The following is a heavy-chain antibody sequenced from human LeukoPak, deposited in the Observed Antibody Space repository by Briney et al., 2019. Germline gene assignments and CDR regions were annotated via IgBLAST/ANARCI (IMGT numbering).Heavy chain of an antibody. D-gene: IGHD2-15*01. V-gene: IGHV3-30-3*01. CDR3: ARDGGLGGYFDY. CDR1: GFTFSTYA. CDR2: ISYDGSHK. Sequence: GTSLRLSCAASGFTFSTYAMHWVRQAPGKGLEWVAVISYDGSHKYYADSVKGRFTISRDNSKNTLYLQMNSLRAEDTAVYYCARDGGLGGYFDYWGQGTLVTVSS. J-gene: IGHJ4*02.